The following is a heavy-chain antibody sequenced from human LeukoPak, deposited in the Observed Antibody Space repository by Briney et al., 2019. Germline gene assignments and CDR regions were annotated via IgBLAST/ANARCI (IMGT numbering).Heavy chain of an antibody. CDR2: ISWNSGSI. CDR1: GFTFDDYA. J-gene: IGHJ6*02. V-gene: IGHV3-9*01. D-gene: IGHD6-13*01. CDR3: AKARGEAAAGTPAPYYYYYGMDV. Sequence: PGRSLRLSCAASGFTFDDYAMHWVRQAPGKGLEWVSGISWNSGSIGYADSVKGRFTISRDHAKNSLYLQMNSLRAEDTALYYCAKARGEAAAGTPAPYYYYYGMDVWGQGTTVTVSS.